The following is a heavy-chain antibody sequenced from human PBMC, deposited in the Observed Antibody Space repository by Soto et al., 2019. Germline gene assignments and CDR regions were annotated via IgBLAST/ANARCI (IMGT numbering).Heavy chain of an antibody. CDR1: GFTFSSYA. Sequence: EVQLVESGGGLVQPGGALRLSCSASGFTFSSYAMHWVRQAPGKGLESVSAISSSGGSTYYADSVKGRFTISRDNSKNTLYLQMSSLRAEDTAVYYCVKDLVTGSHFDYWGQGTLVTVSS. CDR2: ISSSGGST. J-gene: IGHJ4*02. V-gene: IGHV3-64D*06. D-gene: IGHD1-20*01. CDR3: VKDLVTGSHFDY.